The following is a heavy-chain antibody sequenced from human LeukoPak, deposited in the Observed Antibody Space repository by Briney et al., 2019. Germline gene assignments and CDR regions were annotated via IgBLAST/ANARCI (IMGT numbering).Heavy chain of an antibody. Sequence: SETLSLTCTVSGGSISSSSYYWGWIRQPPGKGLEWIESIYYSGSTYYNPSLKSRVTISVDTSKNQFSLKLSSVTAADTAVYYCARAEVAATDYFDYWGQGTLVTVSS. CDR1: GGSISSSSYY. J-gene: IGHJ4*02. D-gene: IGHD2-15*01. CDR2: IYYSGST. V-gene: IGHV4-39*07. CDR3: ARAEVAATDYFDY.